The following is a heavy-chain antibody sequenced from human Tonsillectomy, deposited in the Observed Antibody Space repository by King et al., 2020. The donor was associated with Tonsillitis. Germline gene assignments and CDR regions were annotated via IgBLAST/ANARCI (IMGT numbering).Heavy chain of an antibody. CDR2: IRSKPYGGTT. D-gene: IGHD3-3*01. Sequence: VQLVESGGGLVQPGRSLRLSCTGSGFTFGDYTMSWFRQAPGKGLEWVGFIRSKPYGGTTEYAASVKGRFTISRDDSKSIAYLQMNSLKNEDTAVYYCSREDDFWSGYSNWGQGTLVTVSS. J-gene: IGHJ4*02. V-gene: IGHV3-49*03. CDR3: SREDDFWSGYSN. CDR1: GFTFGDYT.